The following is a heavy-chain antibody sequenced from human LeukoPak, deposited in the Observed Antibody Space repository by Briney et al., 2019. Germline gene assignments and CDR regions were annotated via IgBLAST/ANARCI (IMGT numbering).Heavy chain of an antibody. J-gene: IGHJ3*02. CDR2: INPNSGGT. V-gene: IGHV1-2*04. Sequence: ASVKVSCKASGYTFTGYYMHWVRRAPGQGLEWMGWINPNSGGTNYAQKFQGWVTMTRDTSISTAYMELSRLRSDDTAVYYCARSTMVRGVIIRKADAFDIWGQGTMVTVSS. CDR3: ARSTMVRGVIIRKADAFDI. D-gene: IGHD3-10*01. CDR1: GYTFTGYY.